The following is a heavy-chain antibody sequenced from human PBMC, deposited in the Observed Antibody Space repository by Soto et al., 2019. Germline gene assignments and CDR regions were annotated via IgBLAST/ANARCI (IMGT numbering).Heavy chain of an antibody. CDR1: GGSCTGFY. V-gene: IGHV4-34*01. J-gene: IGHJ6*02. D-gene: IGHD2-2*01. CDR2: INHRGST. Sequence: WETLSLTCADYGGSCTGFYCSWIRQPPGKGLEWIGEINHRGSTNHNPSLGSRVTTSVDTSKNQFFLKLKSVPAADTAMYYCARGRPVTPASLFRRAGDNSLDVWGQGSTVTVSS. CDR3: ARGRPVTPASLFRRAGDNSLDV.